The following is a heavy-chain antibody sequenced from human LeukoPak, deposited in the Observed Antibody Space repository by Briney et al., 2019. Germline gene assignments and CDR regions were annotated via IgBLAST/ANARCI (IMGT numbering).Heavy chain of an antibody. Sequence: SEPLSLTCTVSGGSISSSSHYWTWVRQPPGKGLEWLGSMYYSGSTYYNPSLKSRVTISVDTSKNQFSLKVTSVTAADTAVYYCASRSGYYPSYFDYWGQGILVTVSS. CDR2: MYYSGST. CDR3: ASRSGYYPSYFDY. CDR1: GGSISSSSHY. D-gene: IGHD3-22*01. J-gene: IGHJ4*02. V-gene: IGHV4-39*01.